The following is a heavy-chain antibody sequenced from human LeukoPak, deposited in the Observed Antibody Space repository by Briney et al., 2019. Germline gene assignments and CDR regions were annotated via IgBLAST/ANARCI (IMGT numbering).Heavy chain of an antibody. CDR1: GFTFTSYD. J-gene: IGHJ4*02. V-gene: IGHV1-8*01. CDR2: MNPNSGNT. D-gene: IGHD3-10*01. Sequence: ASVKVSCKASGFTFTSYDINWVRLATGQGLERLGWMNPNSGNTGYAQKFQGRVTMTRNTSISTAYMELSSLRSEDTAVHYCARANMVRGVIPYYWGQGTLVTVSS. CDR3: ARANMVRGVIPYY.